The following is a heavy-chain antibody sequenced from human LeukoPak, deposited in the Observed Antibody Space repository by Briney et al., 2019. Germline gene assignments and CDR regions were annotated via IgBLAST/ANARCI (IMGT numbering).Heavy chain of an antibody. CDR3: AREERRWGPSEYCSSTSCSSFDY. J-gene: IGHJ4*02. D-gene: IGHD2-2*01. CDR1: GGSFSGYY. CDR2: INHSGST. V-gene: IGHV4-34*01. Sequence: SETLSLTCAVYGGSFSGYYWRWIRQPPGRGLEWIGEINHSGSTNYNPSLKSRVTISVDTSKNQFSLKLSSVTAADTAVYYCAREERRWGPSEYCSSTSCSSFDYWGQGTLVTVSS.